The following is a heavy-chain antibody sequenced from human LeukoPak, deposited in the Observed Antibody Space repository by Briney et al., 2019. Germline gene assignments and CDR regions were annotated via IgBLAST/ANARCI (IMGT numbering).Heavy chain of an antibody. V-gene: IGHV1-18*01. CDR2: ISAYNGNT. D-gene: IGHD3-3*01. CDR3: ARDYDFYPPNWFDP. Sequence: ASVKVSCKASGYTFTSYGISWVRQAPGQGLEWMGWISAYNGNTNYSQKLQGRVTMTTDTSTSTAYMELRSLRSDDTAVYYCARDYDFYPPNWFDPWGQGTLVTVSS. CDR1: GYTFTSYG. J-gene: IGHJ5*02.